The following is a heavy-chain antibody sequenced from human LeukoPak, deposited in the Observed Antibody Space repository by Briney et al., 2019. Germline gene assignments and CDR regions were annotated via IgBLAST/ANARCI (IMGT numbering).Heavy chain of an antibody. Sequence: SETLSLTCTVSGGSISSSSYYWGWIRQPPGKGLGWIGSIYYSGSTYYNPSLKSRVTVSVDTSKDQFSLKLSSVTAADTAVYYCARESIYGDYGHWGQGTLVTVSS. J-gene: IGHJ4*02. CDR1: GGSISSSSYY. CDR3: ARESIYGDYGH. CDR2: IYYSGST. V-gene: IGHV4-39*07. D-gene: IGHD4-17*01.